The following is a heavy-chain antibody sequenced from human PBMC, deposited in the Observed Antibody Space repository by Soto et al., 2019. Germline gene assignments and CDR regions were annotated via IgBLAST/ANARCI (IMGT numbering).Heavy chain of an antibody. D-gene: IGHD1-26*01. Sequence: GGSLRLSGAASGFTVSSNYMSWVRQAPGKGLEWVSVIYSGGSTYYADSLKGRFTISRDNSKNTLYLQMSSLRAEDTAVYYCARDQGSYYYGMDVWGQGTTVTVSS. J-gene: IGHJ6*02. CDR3: ARDQGSYYYGMDV. CDR1: GFTVSSNY. CDR2: IYSGGST. V-gene: IGHV3-53*01.